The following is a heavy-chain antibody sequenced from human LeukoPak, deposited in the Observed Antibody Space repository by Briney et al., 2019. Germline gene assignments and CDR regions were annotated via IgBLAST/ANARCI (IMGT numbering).Heavy chain of an antibody. Sequence: GGSLRLSCAASRSTFSNDWVHWVRQAPGKGLVWVSRTNGDGTSTSYADSVRGRFTISRDNAQNTVDLQMNSLTAEDTAVYLCAREFLPTGAHTDAFDIWGQGTMVTVSS. V-gene: IGHV3-74*01. D-gene: IGHD7-27*01. CDR1: RSTFSNDW. CDR2: TNGDGTST. J-gene: IGHJ3*02. CDR3: AREFLPTGAHTDAFDI.